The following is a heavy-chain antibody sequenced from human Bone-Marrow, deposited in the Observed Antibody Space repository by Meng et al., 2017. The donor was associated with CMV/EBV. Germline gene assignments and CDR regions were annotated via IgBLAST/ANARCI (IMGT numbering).Heavy chain of an antibody. CDR2: ISFGGST. Sequence: GSLRLSCTVSGGSISGSSYYWGWIRQPPGKGLEWVGSISFGGSTYYGPSLKSRVTISVDTSKNQFSLKLSSVTAADTAVYYCARDKGVVAPAAIGAFDIWGQGTMVTVSS. D-gene: IGHD2-2*01. CDR3: ARDKGVVAPAAIGAFDI. CDR1: GGSISGSSYY. V-gene: IGHV4-39*07. J-gene: IGHJ3*02.